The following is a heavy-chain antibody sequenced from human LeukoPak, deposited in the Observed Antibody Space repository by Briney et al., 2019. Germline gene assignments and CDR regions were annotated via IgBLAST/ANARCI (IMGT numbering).Heavy chain of an antibody. Sequence: PSETLSLTCTVSGYSISSGYYWGWIRQAPGKGLEWIGSIHNSGSTYYNPSLKSRVTISVDMSKNQFSLKMSSVTAADTAVYYCARAYSSSWYWNWFDPWGQGTLVTVSS. CDR3: ARAYSSSWYWNWFDP. V-gene: IGHV4-38-2*02. D-gene: IGHD6-13*01. J-gene: IGHJ5*02. CDR1: GYSISSGYY. CDR2: IHNSGST.